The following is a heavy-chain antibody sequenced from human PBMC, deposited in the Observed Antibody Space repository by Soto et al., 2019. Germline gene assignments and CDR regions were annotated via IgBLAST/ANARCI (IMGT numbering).Heavy chain of an antibody. D-gene: IGHD1-7*01. Sequence: GASVKVSCKASGGTFSSYAISWVRQAPGQGLEWMGGIIPIFGTANYAQNLQGRVTMTTDTSTSTAYMELRSLRSDDTAVYYCARELSALGTIDFWGQGTLVTVSS. V-gene: IGHV1-69*05. J-gene: IGHJ4*02. CDR1: GGTFSSYA. CDR3: ARELSALGTIDF. CDR2: IIPIFGTA.